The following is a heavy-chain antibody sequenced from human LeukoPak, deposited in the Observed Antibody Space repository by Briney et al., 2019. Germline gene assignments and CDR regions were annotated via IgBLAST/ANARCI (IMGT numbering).Heavy chain of an antibody. Sequence: GASVKVSCKASGGTFSSYAISWVRQAPGQGLEWMGGIIPIFGTANYAQKFQGRVTITADESTSTAYMELSSLRSEDTAVYYCAREAKRAHDAFDIWGQGTVVTVSS. D-gene: IGHD6-25*01. J-gene: IGHJ3*02. CDR1: GGTFSSYA. CDR3: AREAKRAHDAFDI. V-gene: IGHV1-69*13. CDR2: IIPIFGTA.